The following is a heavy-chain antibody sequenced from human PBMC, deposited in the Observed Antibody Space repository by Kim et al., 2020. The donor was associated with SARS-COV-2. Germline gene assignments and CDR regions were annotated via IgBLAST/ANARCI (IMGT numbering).Heavy chain of an antibody. D-gene: IGHD6-6*01. Sequence: KFQGRVTMTRDTSISTAYMELSRLRSDDTAVYYCARVSIAARPSAGWFDPWGQGTLVTVSS. J-gene: IGHJ5*02. V-gene: IGHV1-2*02. CDR3: ARVSIAARPSAGWFDP.